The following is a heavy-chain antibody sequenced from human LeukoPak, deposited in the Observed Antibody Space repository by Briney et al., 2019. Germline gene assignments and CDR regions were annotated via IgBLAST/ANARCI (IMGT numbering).Heavy chain of an antibody. V-gene: IGHV3-48*03. CDR2: ISGSGSGI. Sequence: PGGSLRLSCAASGFTFDIYEINWVRQAPGKGLEWVSYISGSGSGIYSADSVRGRFTISRDNAKNSLFLQMNSLRAGDTAIYYCARGIGDYWGQGTLVSVSS. J-gene: IGHJ4*02. CDR1: GFTFDIYE. CDR3: ARGIGDY.